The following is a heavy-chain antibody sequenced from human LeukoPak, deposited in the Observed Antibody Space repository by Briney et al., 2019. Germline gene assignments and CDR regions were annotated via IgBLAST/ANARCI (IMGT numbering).Heavy chain of an antibody. CDR2: ISSSSSTI. Sequence: PGGSLRLSCAASGFTFGSYSVNWVRQAPGKGLEWVSYISSSSSTIYYADSVKGRFTISRDNAKNSLYLQMNSLRAEDTAVYYCARDEAVAGSDYWGQGTLVTVSS. CDR1: GFTFGSYS. J-gene: IGHJ4*02. D-gene: IGHD6-19*01. V-gene: IGHV3-48*01. CDR3: ARDEAVAGSDY.